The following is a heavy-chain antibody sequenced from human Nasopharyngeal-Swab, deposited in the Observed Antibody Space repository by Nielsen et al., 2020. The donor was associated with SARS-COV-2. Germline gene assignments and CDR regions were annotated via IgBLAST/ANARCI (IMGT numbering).Heavy chain of an antibody. J-gene: IGHJ3*02. Sequence: GESLKISCAASGFTFSDYYMSWIRQAPGKGLEWVSYISSSSSYTNYADSVKGRFTISRDNAKNSLYLQMNSLRAEDTAVYYCASLRNDYVWGSYRSPYGFYILGQREMVTVS. V-gene: IGHV3-11*06. CDR1: GFTFSDYY. CDR2: ISSSSSYT. D-gene: IGHD3-16*02. CDR3: ASLRNDYVWGSYRSPYGFYI.